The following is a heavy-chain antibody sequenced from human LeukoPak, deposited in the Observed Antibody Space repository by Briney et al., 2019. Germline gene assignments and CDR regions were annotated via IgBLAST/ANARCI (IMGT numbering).Heavy chain of an antibody. CDR3: ARLVDSSSWPDI. CDR1: GYTFTNYW. J-gene: IGHJ4*02. CDR2: IYPGDSDT. V-gene: IGHV5-51*01. Sequence: GESLKISCQSSGYTFTNYWIGWVRQMPGKGLEWKGIIYPGDSDTRYSPSFQGQVTISADKSIGTAFLQWSSLKASDTAMYYCARLVDSSSWPDIWGQGTLVTVSS. D-gene: IGHD6-13*01.